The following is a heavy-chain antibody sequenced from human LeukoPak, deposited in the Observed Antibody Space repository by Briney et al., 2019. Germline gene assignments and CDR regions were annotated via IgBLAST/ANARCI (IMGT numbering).Heavy chain of an antibody. V-gene: IGHV4-34*01. D-gene: IGHD2/OR15-2a*01. CDR2: INHSGST. J-gene: IGHJ4*02. CDR1: GGSFSGYY. Sequence: NSSETLSLTCAVYGGSFSGYYWSWIRPPPGKGLEWIGEINHSGSTNYNPSLKSRVTISVDTSKNQFSLKLSSVTAADTAVYYCARGSLSFREIDYWGQGTLVTVSS. CDR3: ARGSLSFREIDY.